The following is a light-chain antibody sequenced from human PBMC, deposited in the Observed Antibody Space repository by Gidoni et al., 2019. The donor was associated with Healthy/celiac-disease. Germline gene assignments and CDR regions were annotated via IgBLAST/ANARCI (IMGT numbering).Light chain of an antibody. CDR3: QQYGSSPYT. V-gene: IGKV3-20*01. CDR1: QSVSSSS. J-gene: IGKJ2*01. Sequence: DIVLTQSPGTLSLSPGERATLSCRASQSVSSSSLAWYQQKPGQPPRLLIYGASSRATGIPDRCSGSGSGTDFTLTISRLEPEDFAVYYCQQYGSSPYTFGQGTKLEIK. CDR2: GAS.